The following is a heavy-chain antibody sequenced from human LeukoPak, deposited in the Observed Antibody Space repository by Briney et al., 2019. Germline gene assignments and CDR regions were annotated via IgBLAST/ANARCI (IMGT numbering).Heavy chain of an antibody. Sequence: SETLSLTCTVSGGSISSGDYYWSWIRQPPGKGLEWIGYIYYSGSTYYNPSLKSRVTISVDTSKNQFSLKLSSATAADTAVYYCARELDYYGSGSYYTNWFDPWGQGTLVTVSS. CDR2: IYYSGST. V-gene: IGHV4-30-4*01. CDR3: ARELDYYGSGSYYTNWFDP. CDR1: GGSISSGDYY. D-gene: IGHD3-10*01. J-gene: IGHJ5*02.